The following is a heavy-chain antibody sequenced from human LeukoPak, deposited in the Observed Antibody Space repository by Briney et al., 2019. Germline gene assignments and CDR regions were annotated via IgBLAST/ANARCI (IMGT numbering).Heavy chain of an antibody. CDR2: ISSSGSTI. Sequence: GGSLRLSCAASGFTFSDYYVRWIRQARGKGLEWVSYISSSGSTIYYADSVTGRFTISRDNAKHQLYLQMNSLRAEDTAVYYCARGQGDAFDIWGQGTMVTVSS. CDR1: GFTFSDYY. V-gene: IGHV3-11*01. J-gene: IGHJ3*02. CDR3: ARGQGDAFDI.